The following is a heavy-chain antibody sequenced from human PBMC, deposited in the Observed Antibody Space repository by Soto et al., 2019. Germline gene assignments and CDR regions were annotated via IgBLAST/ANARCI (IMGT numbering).Heavy chain of an antibody. CDR1: GGSVRGGYYY. CDR3: AMIVQKDESLLSNYYYGMDV. D-gene: IGHD3-22*01. CDR2: IDYSGST. J-gene: IGHJ6*02. Sequence: SETLSLTCTVSGGSVRGGYYYWSWIRQPPGKGLEWIGYIDYSGSTNYNPSLKSRVTMSIDTSKNQFSLKLSSVTAADTAVYYCAMIVQKDESLLSNYYYGMDVWGQGTTVTVSS. V-gene: IGHV4-61*01.